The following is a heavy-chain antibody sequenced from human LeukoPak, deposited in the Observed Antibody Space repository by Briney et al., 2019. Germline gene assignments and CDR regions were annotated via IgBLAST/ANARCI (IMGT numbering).Heavy chain of an antibody. CDR1: GGSISSYY. Sequence: SETLSLTCTVSGGSISSYYWSWIRQPPGKGLEWIGYIYYSGSTNYNPSLKSRVTISVDTSKNQFSLKLSSVTAADTAVYYCASLVGWGGYYMEEAFDIWGQGTMVTVSS. V-gene: IGHV4-59*01. D-gene: IGHD3-3*01. J-gene: IGHJ3*02. CDR2: IYYSGST. CDR3: ASLVGWGGYYMEEAFDI.